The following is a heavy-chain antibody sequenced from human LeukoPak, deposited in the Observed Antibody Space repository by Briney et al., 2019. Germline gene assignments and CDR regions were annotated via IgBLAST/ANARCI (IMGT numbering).Heavy chain of an antibody. D-gene: IGHD2-8*01. J-gene: IGHJ6*02. CDR1: GYTFTGYY. V-gene: IGHV1-2*02. CDR2: INPNSGGT. CDR3: AREETPQDIVLMVYDYYYYYGMDV. Sequence: ASVTVSCKASGYTFTGYYMHWVRQAPGQGLEWMGWINPNSGGTNYAQKFQGRVTMTRDTSISTAYMELSRLRSDDTAVYYCAREETPQDIVLMVYDYYYYYGMDVWGQGTTVTVSS.